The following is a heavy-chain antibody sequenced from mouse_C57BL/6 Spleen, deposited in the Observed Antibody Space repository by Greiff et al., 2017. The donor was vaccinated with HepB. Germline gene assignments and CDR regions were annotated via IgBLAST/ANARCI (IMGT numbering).Heavy chain of an antibody. D-gene: IGHD2-3*01. CDR3: ARGAYDGYFAWFAY. CDR2: IYPRSGNT. V-gene: IGHV1-81*01. Sequence: QVQLQQPGAELARPGASVKLSCKASGYTFTSYGISWVKQRTGQGLEWIGEIYPRSGNTYYNEKFKGKATLTADKSSSTAYMELRSLTSEDSAVYFCARGAYDGYFAWFAYWGQGTLVTVSA. J-gene: IGHJ3*01. CDR1: GYTFTSYG.